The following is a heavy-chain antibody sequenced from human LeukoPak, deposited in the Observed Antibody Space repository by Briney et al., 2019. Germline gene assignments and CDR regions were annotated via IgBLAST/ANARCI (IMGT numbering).Heavy chain of an antibody. D-gene: IGHD5-18*01. CDR3: AKYLGKYSYGYSGLDY. CDR2: LSGSGAST. V-gene: IGHV3-23*01. Sequence: PGGSLRLSCAASGFTFSSCAMTWVRQAPGKGLERVSSLSGSGASTFYADSVKGRFTISRDNSKNTLSLQMSSLRAEDTAVYFSAKYLGKYSYGYSGLDYWGQGTLVTVSS. CDR1: GFTFSSCA. J-gene: IGHJ4*02.